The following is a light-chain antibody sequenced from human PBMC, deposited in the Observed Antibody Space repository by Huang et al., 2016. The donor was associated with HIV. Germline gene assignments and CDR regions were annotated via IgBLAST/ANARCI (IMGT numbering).Light chain of an antibody. CDR1: QSVLYSSNNEHY. J-gene: IGKJ4*01. V-gene: IGKV4-1*01. CDR2: WAS. Sequence: DIVMTQSPDSLAVSLGERATINCKSSQSVLYSSNNEHYLAWYQQKPGQPPKLLIYWASTRESGVPDRFSGSGSGTDFTLTISSLQAEDVAVYFCQQYYNTPLTFGGGTKVEIK. CDR3: QQYYNTPLT.